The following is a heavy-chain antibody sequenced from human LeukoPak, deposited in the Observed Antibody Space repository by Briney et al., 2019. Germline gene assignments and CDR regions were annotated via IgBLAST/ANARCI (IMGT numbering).Heavy chain of an antibody. V-gene: IGHV1-2*06. Sequence: ASVKVSCKASGYTFTGYYMHWVRQAPGQGLEWMGRINPNSGGTNYAQKFQGRVTMTRDTSISTAYMELSRLRSDDTAVYYCARSRRMVRGVIDYFDYWGQGTLVTVSS. CDR1: GYTFTGYY. D-gene: IGHD3-10*01. CDR3: ARSRRMVRGVIDYFDY. J-gene: IGHJ4*02. CDR2: INPNSGGT.